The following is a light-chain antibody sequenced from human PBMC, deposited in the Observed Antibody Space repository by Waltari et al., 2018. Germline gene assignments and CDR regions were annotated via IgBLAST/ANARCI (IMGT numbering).Light chain of an antibody. J-gene: IGKJ1*01. CDR3: MQARQTPWT. Sequence: DIVMTQSPLSLSVTPGEPASISCRSSQSLLHSSGNTFLDWYLQKPGQSPPLLIYLVSNRASGGPDRFSGSGSGTDFTLKISRVEAEDVGVYFCMQARQTPWTFGQGTKVEIK. V-gene: IGKV2-28*01. CDR1: QSLLHSSGNTF. CDR2: LVS.